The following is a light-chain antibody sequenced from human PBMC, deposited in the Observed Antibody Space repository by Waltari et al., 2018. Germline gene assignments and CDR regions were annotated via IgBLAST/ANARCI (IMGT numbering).Light chain of an antibody. CDR1: QTVRTTY. Sequence: EIVLTQSAGTLSLSPGERATISCRASQTVRTTYLAWYQQKPGQAPTPLIYGASSRATGIPDRFSGSGSGTDFSLTISSLEPEDFAVYYCQQYDISPLTFGGGTKVEIK. J-gene: IGKJ4*01. V-gene: IGKV3-20*01. CDR2: GAS. CDR3: QQYDISPLT.